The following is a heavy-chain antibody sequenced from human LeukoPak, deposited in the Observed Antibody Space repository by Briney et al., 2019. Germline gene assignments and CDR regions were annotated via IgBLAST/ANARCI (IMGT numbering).Heavy chain of an antibody. D-gene: IGHD5-18*01. CDR1: GFTFSSYW. Sequence: GGSLRLSCAASGFTFSSYWMSWVRQAPGKGLEWVANIKQDGSEKYYVDSVKGRFTISRDNAKNSLYLQMNSLRAEDTAVYYCARVSYSYGYSFDYWGQGTLVTVSS. J-gene: IGHJ4*02. V-gene: IGHV3-7*03. CDR3: ARVSYSYGYSFDY. CDR2: IKQDGSEK.